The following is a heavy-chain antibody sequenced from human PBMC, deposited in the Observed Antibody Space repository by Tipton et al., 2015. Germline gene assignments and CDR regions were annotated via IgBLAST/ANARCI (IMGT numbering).Heavy chain of an antibody. CDR3: ASSNYYDTCWY. J-gene: IGHJ4*02. Sequence: TLSLTCSVSGVSISSRRYYWGWIRQPPGKGLEWIGTIYSSGSTFYNPSLKSLLTISLDTSKNQFNLNRSSVTAADRAVYYCASSNYYDTCWYWGQGTLVTVSS. CDR1: GVSISSRRYY. V-gene: IGHV4-39*01. D-gene: IGHD3-22*01. CDR2: IYSSGST.